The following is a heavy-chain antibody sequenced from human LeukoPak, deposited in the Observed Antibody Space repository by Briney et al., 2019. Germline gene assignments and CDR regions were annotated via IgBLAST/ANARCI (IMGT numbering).Heavy chain of an antibody. CDR3: ARDPTNTSGRYAYFDS. CDR1: GYTFTHHG. D-gene: IGHD6-19*01. J-gene: IGHJ4*02. V-gene: IGHV1-18*01. CDR2: ISCYNGDT. Sequence: ASVRVSCKASGYTFTHHGISWVRQAPGQGLEWMAWISCYNGDTHYAQKFQGRVTLTTDTSTTTAFMELRSLGSDDTAVYYCARDPTNTSGRYAYFDSWGQGTLVTVSS.